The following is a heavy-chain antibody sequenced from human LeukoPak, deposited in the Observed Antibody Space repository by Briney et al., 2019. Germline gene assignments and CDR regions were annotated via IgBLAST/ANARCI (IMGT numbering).Heavy chain of an antibody. D-gene: IGHD1-26*01. Sequence: PGGSLRLSCAASGFTFDSYWMSWVRQAPGKGLEWVANIKQDGSEKYYVDSVKGRFTISRDNAKNSLYLQMNSLRAEDTAIYYCARVRSYYYYYYYMDVWGKGTTVTISS. CDR1: GFTFDSYW. J-gene: IGHJ6*03. V-gene: IGHV3-7*01. CDR2: IKQDGSEK. CDR3: ARVRSYYYYYYYMDV.